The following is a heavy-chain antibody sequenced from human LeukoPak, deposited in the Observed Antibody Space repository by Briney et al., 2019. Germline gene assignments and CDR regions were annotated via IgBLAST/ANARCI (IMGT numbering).Heavy chain of an antibody. CDR1: GFTFSNYG. J-gene: IGHJ4*02. D-gene: IGHD4-11*01. CDR3: ARAHPGDYSDFQFDY. V-gene: IGHV3-23*01. CDR2: ISGSGGTT. Sequence: PGGSLRLSCAASGFTFSNYGMSWVRQAPGKELEWVSSISGSGGTTYYADSVKGRFTISRDNAKNSLYLQMNSLRAEDTAVYYCARAHPGDYSDFQFDYWGQGTLVTVSS.